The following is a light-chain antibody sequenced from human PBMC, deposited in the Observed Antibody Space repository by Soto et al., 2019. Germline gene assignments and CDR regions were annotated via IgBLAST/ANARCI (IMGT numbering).Light chain of an antibody. Sequence: SYELTQPPSVSVAPGKTARITCGGNNIGNESVHWYQQKPGQVPVLVLYYDTDRPSGIPERFSGSNSGNTATLTISRVEAGDEADYYCQVWDTSSDPQGVFGGGTKVTVL. CDR3: QVWDTSSDPQGV. J-gene: IGLJ2*01. CDR2: YDT. CDR1: NIGNES. V-gene: IGLV3-21*04.